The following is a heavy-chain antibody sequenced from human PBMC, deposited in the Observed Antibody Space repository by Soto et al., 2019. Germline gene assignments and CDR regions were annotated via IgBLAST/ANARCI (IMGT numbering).Heavy chain of an antibody. Sequence: TLSLTCTVSGGSISSYYWSWIRQPPGKGLEWIGYIYYSGSTNYNPSLKSRVTISVDTSKNQFSLKLSSVTAADTAVYYCARYSYDYRDYFDYWGQGTLVTVS. CDR1: GGSISSYY. D-gene: IGHD5-12*01. CDR2: IYYSGST. J-gene: IGHJ4*02. CDR3: ARYSYDYRDYFDY. V-gene: IGHV4-59*08.